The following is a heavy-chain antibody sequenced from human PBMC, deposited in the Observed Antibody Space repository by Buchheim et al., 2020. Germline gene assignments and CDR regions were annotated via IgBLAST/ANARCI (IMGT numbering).Heavy chain of an antibody. J-gene: IGHJ6*02. V-gene: IGHV1-8*01. CDR3: ARGPPYCSSTSCYENYYYYGMDV. CDR1: GYTFTSYD. D-gene: IGHD2-2*01. Sequence: QVQLVQSGAEVKKPGASVKVSCKASGYTFTSYDINWVRQATGQGLEWMGWMNPNSGNTGYAQKFQGRVTMTRNTSISTAYMGLSSLRSEDTAVYYCARGPPYCSSTSCYENYYYYGMDVWGQGTT. CDR2: MNPNSGNT.